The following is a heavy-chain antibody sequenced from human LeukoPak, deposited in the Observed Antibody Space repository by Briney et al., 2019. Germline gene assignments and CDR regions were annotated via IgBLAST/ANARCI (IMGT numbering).Heavy chain of an antibody. Sequence: ASVKVSCKASGYTFTSYAMNWVRQAPGQGLEWMGWINTNTGNPTYAQGFTGRFVFSLDTSVSTAYLQISSLKAEDIAVYYCARDTYSSGWTYYYYYMDVWGKGTTVTVSS. D-gene: IGHD6-19*01. CDR2: INTNTGNP. J-gene: IGHJ6*03. CDR1: GYTFTSYA. V-gene: IGHV7-4-1*02. CDR3: ARDTYSSGWTYYYYYMDV.